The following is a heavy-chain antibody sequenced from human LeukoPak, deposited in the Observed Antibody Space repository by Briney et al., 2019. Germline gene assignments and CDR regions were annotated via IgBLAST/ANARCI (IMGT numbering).Heavy chain of an antibody. CDR2: INSHGSRT. D-gene: IGHD3-9*01. Sequence: GGSLRLSCAASGFTFSNYWMHWVRQAPGKGLVWVSRINSHGSRTRYADSVKGRFTISRDNAKNTLYLQMNSLRAEDTAVYYCTRELDWLPTLDYWGQGTLVTVSS. J-gene: IGHJ4*02. V-gene: IGHV3-74*01. CDR3: TRELDWLPTLDY. CDR1: GFTFSNYW.